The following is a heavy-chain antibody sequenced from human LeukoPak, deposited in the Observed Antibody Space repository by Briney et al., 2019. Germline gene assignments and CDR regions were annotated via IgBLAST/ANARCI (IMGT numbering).Heavy chain of an antibody. CDR2: INHSGST. CDR1: GGSFSGYY. CDR3: ARGRTYGSGSYLSY. D-gene: IGHD3-10*01. J-gene: IGHJ4*02. V-gene: IGHV4-34*01. Sequence: SETQSLTCAVYGGSFSGYYWSWIRQPPGKGLEWIGEINHSGSTNYNPSLKSRVTISVDTSKNQFSLKLSSVTAADTAVYYCARGRTYGSGSYLSYWGQGTLVTVSS.